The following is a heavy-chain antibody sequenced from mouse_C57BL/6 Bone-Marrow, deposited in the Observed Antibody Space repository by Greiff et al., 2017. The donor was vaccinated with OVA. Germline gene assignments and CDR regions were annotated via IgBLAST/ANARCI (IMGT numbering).Heavy chain of an antibody. CDR3: ARGGYYYGRRGYAMDY. CDR2: INYDGSST. J-gene: IGHJ4*01. CDR1: GFTFSDYY. D-gene: IGHD1-1*01. Sequence: EVHLVESEGGLVQPGSSMKLSCTASGFTFSDYYMAWVRQVPEKGLEWVANINYDGSSTYYLDSLKSRFIISRDNAKNILYLQMSSLKSEDTATYYCARGGYYYGRRGYAMDYWGQGTSVTVSS. V-gene: IGHV5-16*01.